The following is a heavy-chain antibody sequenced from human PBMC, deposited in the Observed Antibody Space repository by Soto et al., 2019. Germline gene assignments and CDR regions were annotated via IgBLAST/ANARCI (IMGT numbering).Heavy chain of an antibody. V-gene: IGHV3-48*01. CDR2: ISSSSTTI. CDR3: ARGSPLDH. J-gene: IGHJ4*02. CDR1: GFTFSAFS. Sequence: EVQLVESGGGLVQPGGSQRLSCAASGFTFSAFSMNWVRQAPGKGLEWVSYISSSSTTIYYADSVKGRFTISRDNAENSLHLQVNSLRAEDTAVYYCARGSPLDHWGQGTPVTVSS.